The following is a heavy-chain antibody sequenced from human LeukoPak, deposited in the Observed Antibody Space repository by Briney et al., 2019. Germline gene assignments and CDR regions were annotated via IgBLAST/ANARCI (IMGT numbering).Heavy chain of an antibody. V-gene: IGHV4-61*02. CDR3: ASLFWGSYLIDY. D-gene: IGHD3-16*02. Sequence: PSETLSLTCTVSGGSISSGSYYWSWIRQPAGKGLEWIGRIYTSGSTNYNPSLKSRVTISVDTSKNQFSLKLSSVTAADTAVYYCASLFWGSYLIDYWGQGTLVTVSS. J-gene: IGHJ4*02. CDR2: IYTSGST. CDR1: GGSISSGSYY.